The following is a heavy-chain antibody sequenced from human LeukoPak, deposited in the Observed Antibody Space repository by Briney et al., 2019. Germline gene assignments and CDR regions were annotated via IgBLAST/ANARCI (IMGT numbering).Heavy chain of an antibody. J-gene: IGHJ5*02. CDR2: MYYNGGT. V-gene: IGHV4-59*01. D-gene: IGHD2/OR15-2a*01. CDR1: GGSIRSYY. CDR3: ATIASLNWFDP. Sequence: SETLSLTCAVSGGSIRSYYWSWIRQPPGKGLEWIGHMYYNGGTDYNPSLNSRATISVDTSKNQFSLRLSSVTAADTAVYYCATIASLNWFDPWGQGTLVIVSS.